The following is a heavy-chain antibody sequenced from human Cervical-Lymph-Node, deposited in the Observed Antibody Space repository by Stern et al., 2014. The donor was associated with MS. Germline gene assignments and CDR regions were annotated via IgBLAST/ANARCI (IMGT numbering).Heavy chain of an antibody. CDR3: AAEPMYYSDSVGAFDI. J-gene: IGHJ3*02. CDR1: GFTFTSSA. Sequence: QMQLVHSGPEVKKPGTSVKVSCKASGFTFTSSAVQWVRQARGQRLEWIGWIVVGSGNTNYAQKFQERVTITRDMSTSTAYMELSSLRSEDTAVYYCAAEPMYYSDSVGAFDIWGQGTMVTVSS. CDR2: IVVGSGNT. D-gene: IGHD3-22*01. V-gene: IGHV1-58*01.